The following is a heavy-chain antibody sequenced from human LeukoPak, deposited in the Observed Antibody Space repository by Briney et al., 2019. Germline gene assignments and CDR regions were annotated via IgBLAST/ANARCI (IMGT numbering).Heavy chain of an antibody. Sequence: GGSLRLSCVASGFTFSSCAMSWVRQAPGKGLEWLSAISGSGTSTHYADSVKGRFTISRDNSKNTLYLQMNSLRAEDTAVYYCARDIVVVVAAHFDYWGRGTLVSVSS. D-gene: IGHD2-15*01. CDR1: GFTFSSCA. J-gene: IGHJ4*02. V-gene: IGHV3-23*01. CDR3: ARDIVVVVAAHFDY. CDR2: ISGSGTST.